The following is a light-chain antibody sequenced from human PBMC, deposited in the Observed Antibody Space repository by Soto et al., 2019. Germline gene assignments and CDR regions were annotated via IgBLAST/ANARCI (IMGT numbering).Light chain of an antibody. CDR1: SSDVGSYNL. CDR3: CSYAGGTTWV. CDR2: EGS. J-gene: IGLJ3*02. Sequence: QSVLTQPASVSGSPGQSITISCTGTSSDVGSYNLVSWYQQYPGKAPKLMIYEGSKRPSGVSYRFSGSKSGNTASLTISGLQPEDEADYYCCSYAGGTTWVFGGGTKLTVL. V-gene: IGLV2-23*01.